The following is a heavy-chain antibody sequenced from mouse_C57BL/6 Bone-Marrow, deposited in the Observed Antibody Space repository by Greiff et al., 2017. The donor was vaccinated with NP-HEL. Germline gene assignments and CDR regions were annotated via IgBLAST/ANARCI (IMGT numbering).Heavy chain of an antibody. CDR1: GFTFSDYY. D-gene: IGHD1-1*01. CDR2: ISNGGGST. CDR3: ARRRYYGSDWYFDV. V-gene: IGHV5-12*01. Sequence: EVQLQESGGGLVQPGGSLKLSCAASGFTFSDYYMYWVRQTPEKRLEWVAYISNGGGSTYYPDTVKGRFTISRDNAKNTLYLQMSRLKSEDTAMYYCARRRYYGSDWYFDVWGTGTTVTVSS. J-gene: IGHJ1*03.